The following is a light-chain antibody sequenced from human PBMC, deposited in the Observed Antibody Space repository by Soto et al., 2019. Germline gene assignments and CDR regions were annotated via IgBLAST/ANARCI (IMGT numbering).Light chain of an antibody. CDR1: SGHSSYA. V-gene: IGLV4-69*01. Sequence: QAVLTQSPSASASLGASVKLTCTLSSGHSSYAIAWHQQQPEKGPRFLIKLNSDGSHNKGDGIPDRFPGSSSGAERYLTISSLQSEDEADYYCQTWGTGVVFGAGTKLTVL. J-gene: IGLJ2*01. CDR3: QTWGTGVV. CDR2: LNSDGSH.